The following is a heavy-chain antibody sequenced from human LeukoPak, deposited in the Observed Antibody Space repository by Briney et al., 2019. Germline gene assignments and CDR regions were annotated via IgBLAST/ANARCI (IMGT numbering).Heavy chain of an antibody. CDR3: ATADKWEPPDY. V-gene: IGHV1-24*01. CDR2: FDPEDGES. D-gene: IGHD1-26*01. J-gene: IGHJ4*02. CDR1: GASLSETS. Sequence: GASVKVSCKVSGASLSETSIHWVRQAPGQWLEWMGGFDPEDGESIFAQRFQGRFSMTEDTSTDTAYMELRSLRPEDTAVYYCATADKWEPPDYGVQGNRVT.